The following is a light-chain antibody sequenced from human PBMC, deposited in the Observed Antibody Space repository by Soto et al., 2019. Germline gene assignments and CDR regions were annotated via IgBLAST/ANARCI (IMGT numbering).Light chain of an antibody. V-gene: IGLV2-14*01. J-gene: IGLJ2*01. CDR1: SSDVGGYSY. Sequence: QSALTQPASVSGSPGQSMTISCTGTSSDVGGYSYVSWYQQHPGKTPKLMIYEVSNRPSGVSHRFSGSKSGNTASLTISGLQTEDEADYYCSSFSSITREVFGGGTKLTVL. CDR2: EVS. CDR3: SSFSSITREV.